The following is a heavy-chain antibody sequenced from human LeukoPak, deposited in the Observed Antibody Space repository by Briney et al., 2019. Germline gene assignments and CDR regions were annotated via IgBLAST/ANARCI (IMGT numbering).Heavy chain of an antibody. D-gene: IGHD6-13*01. CDR1: GGSISSGGYY. J-gene: IGHJ4*02. V-gene: IGHV4-31*03. CDR2: IYYSGST. Sequence: SETLSLTCTVSGGSISSGGYYWSWIRQHPGKGLEWVGYIYYSGSTYYNPSLKSRVTVSVDTSKNQFSLKLSSVTAADTAVYYCARGSSPLPFDYWGQGTLVTVSS. CDR3: ARGSSPLPFDY.